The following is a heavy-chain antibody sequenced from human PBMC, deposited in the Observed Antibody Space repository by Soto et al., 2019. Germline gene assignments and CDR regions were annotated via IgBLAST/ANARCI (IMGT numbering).Heavy chain of an antibody. CDR2: ISSSSSTI. CDR3: ARIGGRFLEWLFLFDY. V-gene: IGHV3-48*01. D-gene: IGHD3-3*01. CDR1: GFTFSSYS. Sequence: PGGSLRLSCAASGFTFSSYSMNWVRQAPGKGLEWVPYISSSSSTIYYADSVKGRFTISRDNAKNSLYLQMNSLRAEDTAVYYYARIGGRFLEWLFLFDYWGQGTLVTVSS. J-gene: IGHJ4*02.